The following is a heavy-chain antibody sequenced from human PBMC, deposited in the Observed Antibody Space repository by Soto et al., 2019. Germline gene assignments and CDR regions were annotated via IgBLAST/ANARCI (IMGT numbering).Heavy chain of an antibody. CDR2: ITDTGGDA. CDR1: GLTFGSRA. Sequence: GGSLRLSCVASGLTFGSRAMSWVRQAPGGGLQWVSTITDTGGDAKYADSVRGRFVISRDNSKKTLYPQMTSLTAEDSAMYFCARGSTDSYPGSRIFDFWGRGTLVTVSS. V-gene: IGHV3-23*01. D-gene: IGHD3-10*01. CDR3: ARGSTDSYPGSRIFDF. J-gene: IGHJ4*02.